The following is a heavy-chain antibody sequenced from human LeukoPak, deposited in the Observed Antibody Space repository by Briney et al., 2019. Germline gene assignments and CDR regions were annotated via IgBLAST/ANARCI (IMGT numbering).Heavy chain of an antibody. CDR3: ARERWRSGSYHDAFDI. J-gene: IGHJ3*02. D-gene: IGHD1-26*01. CDR1: GFTFSDHN. V-gene: IGHV3-72*01. Sequence: GGSLRLSCAASGFTFSDHNRNWVRQAPGKGLEWVGRTRDKANSYTTEYAASVKGRFTISRDDSRNSLYLQMNFLKTEDTAVYYCARERWRSGSYHDAFDIWGQGAMVTVSS. CDR2: TRDKANSYTT.